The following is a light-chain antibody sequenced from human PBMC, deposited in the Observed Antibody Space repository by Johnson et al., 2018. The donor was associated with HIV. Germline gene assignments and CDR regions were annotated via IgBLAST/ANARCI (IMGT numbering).Light chain of an antibody. CDR1: SSNIGNNY. V-gene: IGLV1-51*01. Sequence: QSVLTQPPSVSAAPGQKVTISCSGSSSNIGNNYVSWYQQLPGTARKLLIYENNKRPSGIPDRFSGSKSGTSATRGITGLQTGDAADYYCGTWDSILSAGFCGTGTKVTVL. CDR3: GTWDSILSAGF. J-gene: IGLJ1*01. CDR2: ENN.